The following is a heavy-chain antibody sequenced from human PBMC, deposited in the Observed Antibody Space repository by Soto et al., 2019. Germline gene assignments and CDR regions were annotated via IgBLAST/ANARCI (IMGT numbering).Heavy chain of an antibody. Sequence: QVQLVQSGAEVKKPGASVKVSCKASGDTFTDYYIHWVRQAPGQGLEWMGTVNPSGGHTTYAQHFLGRMTMTRDTTTSTLYMELTSLTSEDTAVYYCASGGHVVVVTAALDYWGQETLVTVSS. CDR3: ASGGHVVVVTAALDY. CDR1: GDTFTDYY. V-gene: IGHV1-46*01. CDR2: VNPSGGHT. J-gene: IGHJ4*02. D-gene: IGHD2-21*02.